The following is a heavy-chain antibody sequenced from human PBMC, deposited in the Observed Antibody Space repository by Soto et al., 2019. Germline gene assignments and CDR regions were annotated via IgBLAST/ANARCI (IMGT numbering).Heavy chain of an antibody. CDR1: GCTFSTYV. CDR2: IKNDGTDA. V-gene: IGHV3-33*05. J-gene: IGHJ4*02. Sequence: LIRSSAWSGCTFSTYVVHWVRQAPGKGLEWAAVIKNDGTDAWYADSVKGRFTISRDNSKNIVFLQMNSLRDEDTAVYYCVRDSGATLSSSWGQGTLVTVSS. CDR3: VRDSGATLSSS. D-gene: IGHD6-13*01.